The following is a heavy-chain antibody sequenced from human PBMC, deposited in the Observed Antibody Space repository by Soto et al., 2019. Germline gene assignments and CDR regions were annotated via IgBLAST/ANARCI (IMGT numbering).Heavy chain of an antibody. CDR3: ATGDSGSGTYYDAFHI. CDR2: VKAETEGGTI. V-gene: IGHV3-15*01. Sequence: SLILSCAASGFTFANAWMSWVRQAPGKGLEWVGRVKAETEGGTIEYGTSVKGRFIISRDDLEKTLYLQMHSLIAEDTAVYYCATGDSGSGTYYDAFHIWGQGTMVTVSS. D-gene: IGHD3-10*01. J-gene: IGHJ3*02. CDR1: GFTFANAW.